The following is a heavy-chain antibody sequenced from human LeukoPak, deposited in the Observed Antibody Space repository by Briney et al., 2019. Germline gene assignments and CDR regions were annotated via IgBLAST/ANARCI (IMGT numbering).Heavy chain of an antibody. Sequence: SVKVSCKASGDTFSSYAISWVRQAPGQGLEWMGGIIPIFGTANYAQKFQGRVTIAADESTSTTYMELSSLRSEDTAVYYCARDPGAAAGNYYYYGMDVWGQGTTVTVSS. CDR2: IIPIFGTA. J-gene: IGHJ6*02. D-gene: IGHD6-13*01. V-gene: IGHV1-69*13. CDR3: ARDPGAAAGNYYYYGMDV. CDR1: GDTFSSYA.